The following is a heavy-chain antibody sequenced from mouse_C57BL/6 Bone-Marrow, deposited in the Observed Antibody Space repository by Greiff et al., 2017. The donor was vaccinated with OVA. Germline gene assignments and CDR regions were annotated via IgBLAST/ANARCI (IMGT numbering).Heavy chain of an antibody. CDR3: AGSERLRDAYDS. V-gene: IGHV1-76*01. CDR2: IYPGSGNI. CDR1: GYTFTDYY. J-gene: IGHJ2*01. D-gene: IGHD2-2*01. Sequence: VQLQQSGAELVRPGASVKLSCKASGYTFTDYYISWVKQRPGQGLEWIARIYPGSGNIYYNEKFKGKATLTAEKSSSTAYMQLSSLTSDDSAVYFCAGSERLRDAYDSGGRGTTLTVSS.